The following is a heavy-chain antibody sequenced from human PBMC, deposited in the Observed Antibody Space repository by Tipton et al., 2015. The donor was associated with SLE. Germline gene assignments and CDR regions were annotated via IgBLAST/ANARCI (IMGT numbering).Heavy chain of an antibody. J-gene: IGHJ4*02. CDR1: GDSIRDGYF. Sequence: TLSLTCSVSGDSIRDGYFWGWIRQPPGKGLEWIGNIYYDGSTYYNPSLKSRVTISVDTSKNQFSLKLTSVTATDTAVYYCARLGYAFWSRYADSWGQGTLVTVSS. CDR3: ARLGYAFWSRYADS. CDR2: IYYDGST. V-gene: IGHV4-38-2*02. D-gene: IGHD3-3*01.